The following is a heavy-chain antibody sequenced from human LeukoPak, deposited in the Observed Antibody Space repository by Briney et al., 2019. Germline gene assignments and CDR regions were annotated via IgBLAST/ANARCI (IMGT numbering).Heavy chain of an antibody. Sequence: ASVKVSCKASGYTFTSYYMHWVRQAPGQGLEWMGIINPSGGSTSYAQKFQGRVTMTRDTSTSTVYMELSSLRSEDTAVYYCAINLGYCSSTSCYTHSDTENYWGQGTLVTVSS. J-gene: IGHJ4*02. CDR2: INPSGGST. D-gene: IGHD2-2*02. CDR3: AINLGYCSSTSCYTHSDTENY. CDR1: GYTFTSYY. V-gene: IGHV1-46*01.